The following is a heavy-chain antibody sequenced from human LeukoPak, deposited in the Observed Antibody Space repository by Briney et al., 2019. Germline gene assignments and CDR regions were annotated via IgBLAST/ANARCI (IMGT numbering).Heavy chain of an antibody. J-gene: IGHJ5*02. CDR3: AREVAYCGGDCYTWFDP. V-gene: IGHV1-69*05. D-gene: IGHD2-21*01. CDR2: IIPIFVTA. Sequence: SSVKVSCKASVGTFSSYAISWVRDAPGQGLEWMGGIIPIFVTANYAQKFQGRVTITTDESTRTAYMELSSLRSADTVAYYCAREVAYCGGDCYTWFDPWGQGTLLTVSS. CDR1: VGTFSSYA.